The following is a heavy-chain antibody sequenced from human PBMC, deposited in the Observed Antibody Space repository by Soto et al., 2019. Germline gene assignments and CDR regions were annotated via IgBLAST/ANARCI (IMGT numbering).Heavy chain of an antibody. CDR3: ARGRYSSSWYREFDY. CDR2: IYYSGIT. D-gene: IGHD6-13*01. CDR1: GGSVSSGSYY. Sequence: PSETLSLTCTVSGGSVSSGSYYGSWIPQPPGKGLEWIGYIYYSGITNYNPSLKRRVTISVDTSKNQFTLKLSSVTAADTAVYYCARGRYSSSWYREFDYWGQGTLVPVSS. V-gene: IGHV4-61*01. J-gene: IGHJ4*02.